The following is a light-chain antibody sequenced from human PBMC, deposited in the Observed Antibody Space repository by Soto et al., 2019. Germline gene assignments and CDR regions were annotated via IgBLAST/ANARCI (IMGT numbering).Light chain of an antibody. J-gene: IGLJ1*01. Sequence: QSAVTQPPSASGTPGQRVTIAWAGSRSNIGSNHVYWYQQLPGTPPKLLIYRNNQRPSGVPDRFSGSKAGTSASLAISGLRSEEEADDYCAAWDDSLSGYVFGTGTKVTVL. CDR2: RNN. CDR3: AAWDDSLSGYV. CDR1: RSNIGSNH. V-gene: IGLV1-47*01.